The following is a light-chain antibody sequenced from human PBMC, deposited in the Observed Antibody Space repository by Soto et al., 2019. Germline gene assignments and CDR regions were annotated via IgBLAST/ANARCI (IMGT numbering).Light chain of an antibody. V-gene: IGLV7-46*01. CDR1: TGAVTSGHY. J-gene: IGLJ3*02. CDR2: ATT. CDR3: LVSYNGANWV. Sequence: QAVVTQEPSLTVSPGGTVTLTCGSSTGAVTSGHYPYWSQQKPGQAPRTLIYATTNKESWTPARFSGSLLGGKAALTLSGAQPEDEADYYCLVSYNGANWVFGGGTQLTVL.